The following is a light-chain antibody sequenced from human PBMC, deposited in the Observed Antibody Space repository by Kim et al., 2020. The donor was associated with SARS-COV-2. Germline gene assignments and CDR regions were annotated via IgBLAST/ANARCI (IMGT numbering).Light chain of an antibody. V-gene: IGLV3-21*04. J-gene: IGLJ1*01. CDR2: YAS. Sequence: RGQTASLTCGGNDIGSKSVQWYQRTRGHAPVLLISYASDRPSGISERHSGSNSGNTATLTINRVEDGDEADYYCQVWDSGSDHYVFGSGTTVTV. CDR3: QVWDSGSDHYV. CDR1: DIGSKS.